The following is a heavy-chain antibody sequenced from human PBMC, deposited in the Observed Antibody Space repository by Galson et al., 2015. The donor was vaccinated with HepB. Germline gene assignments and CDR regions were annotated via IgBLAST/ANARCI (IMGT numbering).Heavy chain of an antibody. Sequence: SCKASGYTFTSYYAQWVRQAPGQELEWMGTIDPSSGNTNYAQKFRGRVTMTRDTSTSTLYMELSTLMSEDTAVYYCAREPPGACYFDYWGQGSLVTVSS. D-gene: IGHD4/OR15-4a*01. CDR2: IDPSSGNT. J-gene: IGHJ4*02. V-gene: IGHV1-46*01. CDR1: GYTFTSYY. CDR3: AREPPGACYFDY.